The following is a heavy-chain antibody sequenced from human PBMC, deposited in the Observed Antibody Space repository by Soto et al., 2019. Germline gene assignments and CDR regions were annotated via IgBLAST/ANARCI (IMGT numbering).Heavy chain of an antibody. D-gene: IGHD6-19*01. V-gene: IGHV3-33*01. Sequence: QVQLVESGGGVVHPGRSVRLSCAASGFTFSSYGKHWVRQAPGKGLEWVAFIYYDGSTEYYTDSVKGRFTISRDNSKNTVDLQMNSLRAEDTAVYYCARYFGTSGWFYYFDYWGQGTLVTVSS. CDR1: GFTFSSYG. CDR3: ARYFGTSGWFYYFDY. CDR2: IYYDGSTE. J-gene: IGHJ4*02.